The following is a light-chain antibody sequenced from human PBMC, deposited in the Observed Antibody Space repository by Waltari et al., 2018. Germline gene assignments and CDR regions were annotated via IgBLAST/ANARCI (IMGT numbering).Light chain of an antibody. V-gene: IGKV3-15*01. CDR1: QSISSH. J-gene: IGKJ4*01. CDR2: GAS. CDR3: QQYNNWPPLT. Sequence: EIVMTQSPATLSVSPGERATLSCRASQSISSHLDWYQQKPVHASRLRLFGASSRPTVIPVRFSGSGSGTEFTLTISSLQPEDFAVYYCQQYNNWPPLTFGGGTKVEIK.